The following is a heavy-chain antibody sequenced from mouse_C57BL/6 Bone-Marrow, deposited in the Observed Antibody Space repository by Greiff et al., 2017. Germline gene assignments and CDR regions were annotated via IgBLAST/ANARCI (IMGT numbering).Heavy chain of an antibody. D-gene: IGHD1-1*01. CDR2: IDPENGDT. CDR1: GFNIKDDY. J-gene: IGHJ1*03. CDR3: TTRVYYGSSYWYFDV. V-gene: IGHV14-4*01. Sequence: VHVKQSGAELVRPGASVKLSCTASGFNIKDDYMHWVKQRPEQGLEWIGWIDPENGDTEYASKFQGQATITADTSSNTAYLQLSSLTSEDTAVYYCTTRVYYGSSYWYFDVWGTGTTVTVSS.